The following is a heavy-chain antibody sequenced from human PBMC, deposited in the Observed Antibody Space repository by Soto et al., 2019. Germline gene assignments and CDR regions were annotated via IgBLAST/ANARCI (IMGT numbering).Heavy chain of an antibody. CDR2: INGGAGGT. J-gene: IGHJ4*02. CDR3: ARAPPYSVASPRTYTLAY. V-gene: IGHV1-3*01. Sequence: QVVLLQSGAEMKKPGASLNISCKASGYTFRRYAINWVRQVPGQRLEWMGWINGGAGGTIYSQKFPCRVTIVRDTSTDTAYMELSGLRAEDTALYYCARAPPYSVASPRTYTLAYLGQGSLITVSS. CDR1: GYTFRRYA. D-gene: IGHD5-12*01.